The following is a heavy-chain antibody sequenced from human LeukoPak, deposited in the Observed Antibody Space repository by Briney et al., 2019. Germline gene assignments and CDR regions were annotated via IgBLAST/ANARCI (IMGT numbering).Heavy chain of an antibody. D-gene: IGHD4-17*01. CDR3: AKDRTTVTFAFIDY. J-gene: IGHJ4*02. V-gene: IGHV3-9*01. CDR1: GFTFDDYA. CDR2: ISWNSGSI. Sequence: GRSLRLSCAASGFTFDDYAMHWARQAPGKGLEWVSGISWNSGSIGYADSVKGRFTISRDNAKNSLYLQMNSLRAEDTALYYCAKDRTTVTFAFIDYWGQGTLVTVSS.